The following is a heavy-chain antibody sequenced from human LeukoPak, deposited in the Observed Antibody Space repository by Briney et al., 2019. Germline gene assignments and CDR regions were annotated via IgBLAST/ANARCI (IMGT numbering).Heavy chain of an antibody. J-gene: IGHJ4*02. V-gene: IGHV3-21*01. Sequence: PGGSLRLSCAASGFTFGRYSMNWVRQAPGKGLEWVSSFSSSSSNIYYADSVEGRFTVSRDNAKNSLYLQMNSLRAEDTAVYYCARVAEDISGWYGWDPYYFDYWGQGTLVTVSS. CDR3: ARVAEDISGWYGWDPYYFDY. D-gene: IGHD6-19*01. CDR1: GFTFGRYS. CDR2: FSSSSSNI.